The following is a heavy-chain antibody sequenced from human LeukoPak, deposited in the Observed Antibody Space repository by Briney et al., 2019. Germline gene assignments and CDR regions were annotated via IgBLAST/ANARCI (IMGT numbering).Heavy chain of an antibody. J-gene: IGHJ4*02. V-gene: IGHV4-38-2*02. CDR1: GYSISSGYY. CDR2: IYHSGST. D-gene: IGHD7-27*01. CDR3: ARQGINWACGG. Sequence: SETLSLTCTVSGYSISSGYYWGWIRQPPGKGLEWIGSIYHSGSTYYNPSLKSRVTISVDTSKNQFSLKLSSVTAADTAVYYCARQGINWACGGWGQGTLVTVSS.